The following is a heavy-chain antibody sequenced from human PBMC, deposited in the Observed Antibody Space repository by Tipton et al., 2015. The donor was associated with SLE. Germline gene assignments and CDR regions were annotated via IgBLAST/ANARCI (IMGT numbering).Heavy chain of an antibody. CDR3: ARGPGIAAARWFDP. V-gene: IGHV4-59*12. J-gene: IGHJ5*02. CDR2: IYYSGST. CDR1: GGSISSYY. D-gene: IGHD6-13*01. Sequence: LRLSCTVSGGSISSYYWSWIRQPPGKGLEWIGYIYYSGSTNYNPSLKSRVTISVDTSKNQFSLKLSSVTAADTAVYYCARGPGIAAARWFDPWGQGTLVTVSS.